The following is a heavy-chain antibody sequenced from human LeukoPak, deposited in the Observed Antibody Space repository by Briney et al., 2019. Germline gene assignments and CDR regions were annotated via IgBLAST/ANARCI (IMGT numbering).Heavy chain of an antibody. CDR1: GFTFSSYA. CDR3: ARLSVKYDDWYFDL. Sequence: GGSLRLSCAASGFTFSSYAMSWVRQAPGKGLEYVSAATNGGTTYYANSVKGRFTISRDNSKNTVFLQMGSLRSEDMALYYCARLSVKYDDWYFDLWGQGTLVTVSS. J-gene: IGHJ2*01. V-gene: IGHV3-64*01. CDR2: ATNGGTT. D-gene: IGHD5/OR15-5a*01.